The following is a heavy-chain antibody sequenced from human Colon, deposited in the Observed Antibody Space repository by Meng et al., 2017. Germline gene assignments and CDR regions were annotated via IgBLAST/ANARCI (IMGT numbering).Heavy chain of an antibody. CDR2: VYYDGST. CDR3: ARFAGNYVWGNSRYIF. Sequence: QLQLQESGPGLVKPSETLSLTCIVTCDSISSSSYYWGWIRQTPGKELDWIASVYYDGSTYYNPSLTSLKSRLTISIDTSKNQFSLRLSSVTAADTAVYFCARFAGNYVWGNSRYIFWGRGTLVTVSS. J-gene: IGHJ4*02. V-gene: IGHV4-39*01. D-gene: IGHD3-16*02. CDR1: CDSISSSSYY.